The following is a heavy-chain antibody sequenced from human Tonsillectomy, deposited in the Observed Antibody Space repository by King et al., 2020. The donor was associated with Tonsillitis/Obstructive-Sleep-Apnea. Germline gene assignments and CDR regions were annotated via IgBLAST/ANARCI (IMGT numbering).Heavy chain of an antibody. V-gene: IGHV4-59*01. CDR2: FYYSGST. CDR1: GGSISSYY. J-gene: IGHJ2*01. D-gene: IGHD3-10*01. Sequence: QLQESGPGLVKPSETLSLTCTVSGGSISSYYWSWIRQPPGKGLEWIGYFYYSGSTNYNPSLKSRVTISVDTSKNQFSLKLSSVTAADTAVYYCARAREFGRYWYFDLWGRGTLVTVSP. CDR3: ARAREFGRYWYFDL.